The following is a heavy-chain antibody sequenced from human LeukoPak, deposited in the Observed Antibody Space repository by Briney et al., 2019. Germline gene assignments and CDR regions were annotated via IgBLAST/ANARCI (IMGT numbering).Heavy chain of an antibody. J-gene: IGHJ4*02. Sequence: GASVKVSCKASGYTFTSYYIHWVRQAPGEGLEWMGIINPSGGSTSSPQNFQDRVTMTRDTSTSTVYMELSSLRSEDTAVYYCARGADILTGYYPFDYWGRGTLVTVSS. V-gene: IGHV1-46*01. CDR3: ARGADILTGYYPFDY. D-gene: IGHD3-9*01. CDR2: INPSGGST. CDR1: GYTFTSYY.